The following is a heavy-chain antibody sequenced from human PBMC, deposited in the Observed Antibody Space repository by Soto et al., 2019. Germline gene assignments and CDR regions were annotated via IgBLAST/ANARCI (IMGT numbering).Heavy chain of an antibody. J-gene: IGHJ4*02. CDR3: EKAKAVDRSNVRCVAS. V-gene: IGHV3-23*01. D-gene: IGHD3-10*02. CDR2: ISGSGGST. CDR1: GFTFSSYA. Sequence: EVQLLESGGGLVQPGGSLRLSCAASGFTFSSYAMSWVRQAPGKGLGWVSAISGSGGSTYYADSVKGRFTIARDNYKNTLYLVVNRLGPEETAVYYCEKAKAVDRSNVRCVASWGQGALVTVSS.